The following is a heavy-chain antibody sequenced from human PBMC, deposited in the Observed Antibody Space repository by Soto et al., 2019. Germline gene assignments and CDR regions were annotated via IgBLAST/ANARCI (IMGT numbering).Heavy chain of an antibody. CDR2: IYHSERT. J-gene: IGHJ4*02. D-gene: IGHD3-10*01. V-gene: IGHV4-39*01. CDR1: GDSISSSSYY. Sequence: QLQLQESGPGLVKPSETLSLTCTVSGDSISSSSYYWGWIRQPPGKGLECIVSIYHSERTYYNPSLKSRVTISVDTSKNQFSLQLSSVTAADTSVYYCARGFAPFDSWGQGILVTVSS. CDR3: ARGFAPFDS.